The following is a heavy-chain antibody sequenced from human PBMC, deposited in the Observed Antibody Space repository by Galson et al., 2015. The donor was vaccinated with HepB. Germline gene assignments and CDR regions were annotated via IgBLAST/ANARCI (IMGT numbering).Heavy chain of an antibody. CDR3: AKNSGSSWFVPYHFVS. CDR2: ISGSGGST. CDR1: RFTFSNYV. D-gene: IGHD6-13*01. Sequence: SLRLSCAASRFTFSNYVMNWVRQAPGKGLEWVSSISGSGGSTYYAGSVKGRFTISRDNSKNTLYLQMNSLRAEDTAVYYCAKNSGSSWFVPYHFVSWGQGTLVTVSS. J-gene: IGHJ4*02. V-gene: IGHV3-23*01.